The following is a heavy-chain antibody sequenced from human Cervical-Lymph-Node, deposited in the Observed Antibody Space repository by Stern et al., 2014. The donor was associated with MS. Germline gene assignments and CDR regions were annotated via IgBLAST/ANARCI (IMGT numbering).Heavy chain of an antibody. Sequence: VQLLESGAEVKKPGASVKVSCKASGYTFTGYYMYWVRQASGQGLEWMGIINPTGGSTTYAQTFQGRVTMTADTSTSTVYMDLSSLTSEDTAIYYCARAGSSNSNYFDYWGQGTLVTVSS. CDR3: ARAGSSNSNYFDY. CDR1: GYTFTGYY. V-gene: IGHV1-46*01. CDR2: INPTGGST. D-gene: IGHD2-2*01. J-gene: IGHJ4*02.